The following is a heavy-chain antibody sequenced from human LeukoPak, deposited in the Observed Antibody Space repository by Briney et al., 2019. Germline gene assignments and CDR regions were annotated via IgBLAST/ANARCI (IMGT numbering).Heavy chain of an antibody. D-gene: IGHD4-11*01. CDR3: VSTATFDH. V-gene: IGHV3-7*05. CDR1: GFTFCNYW. CDR2: IKQDGSET. J-gene: IGHJ4*02. Sequence: GGSLRLSCAASGFTFCNYWMSWVRHAPGKGLEWVANIKQDGSETYYVDSVTGRFTITRDNAKSSLYLQMNSLRAEDTAMYYCVSTATFDHWGQGALVTVSS.